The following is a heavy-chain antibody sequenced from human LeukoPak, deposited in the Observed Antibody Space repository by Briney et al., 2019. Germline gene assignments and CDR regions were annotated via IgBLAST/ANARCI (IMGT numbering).Heavy chain of an antibody. J-gene: IGHJ4*02. CDR2: TSAYNGNT. Sequence: ASVKVSCKASGYTFTSYGISWVRQAPGQGLEWMGWTSAYNGNTNYAQKLQGRVTMTTDTSTSTAYMELRSLRSDDTAVYYCARTAVYYDSSGYYYYFDYWGQGTLVTVSS. D-gene: IGHD3-22*01. CDR3: ARTAVYYDSSGYYYYFDY. CDR1: GYTFTSYG. V-gene: IGHV1-18*01.